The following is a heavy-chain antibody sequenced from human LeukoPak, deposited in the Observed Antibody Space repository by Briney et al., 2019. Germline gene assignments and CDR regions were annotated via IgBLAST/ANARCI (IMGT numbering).Heavy chain of an antibody. CDR1: GGSISSGTDY. CDR3: ARQQYTSGWAHYYGMDV. Sequence: SETLSLTCTVSGGSISSGTDYWGWIRLPPGKGLEWIANIHYGGTTYYSPSLKSRVTISADTSKNQFSLKMSSVTAADTATYYCARQQYTSGWAHYYGMDVWGQGATVAVS. V-gene: IGHV4-39*01. J-gene: IGHJ6*02. D-gene: IGHD6-25*01. CDR2: IHYGGTT.